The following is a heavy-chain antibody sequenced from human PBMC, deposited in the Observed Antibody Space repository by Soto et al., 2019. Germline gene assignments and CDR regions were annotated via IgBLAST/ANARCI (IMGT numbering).Heavy chain of an antibody. CDR2: ISYDGSNK. Sequence: GGSLRLSCAASGFTFSSYAMHWVRQAPGKGLEWVAVISYDGSNKYYADSVKGRFTISRDNSKNTLYLQMNSLRAEDTAVYYCARDDSSGYYSSPTRSIDYWGQGTLVTVSS. V-gene: IGHV3-30-3*01. CDR1: GFTFSSYA. CDR3: ARDDSSGYYSSPTRSIDY. D-gene: IGHD3-22*01. J-gene: IGHJ4*02.